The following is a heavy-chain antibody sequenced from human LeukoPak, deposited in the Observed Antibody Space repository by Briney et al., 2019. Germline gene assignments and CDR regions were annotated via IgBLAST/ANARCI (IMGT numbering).Heavy chain of an antibody. J-gene: IGHJ5*02. CDR3: VRATSVRGVNSWFDP. CDR1: GFTFSTFW. V-gene: IGHV3-74*01. Sequence: GGSLRVSCAASGFTFSTFWMHWVRQAPGKGLVWVAHINSDGTSTGYADSVKGRFTISRDTGKNTLYLQMNSLRAEDTAVYYCVRATSVRGVNSWFDPWGQGTLVTVFS. D-gene: IGHD3-10*01. CDR2: INSDGTST.